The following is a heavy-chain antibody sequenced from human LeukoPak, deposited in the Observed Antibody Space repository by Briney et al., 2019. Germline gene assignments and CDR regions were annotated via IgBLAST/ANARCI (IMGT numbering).Heavy chain of an antibody. D-gene: IGHD3-22*01. J-gene: IGHJ4*02. CDR3: ARENYYDSSGSFDY. CDR2: IYYSGST. Sequence: PSETLSLTCSVSGGSISSYYWSWVRQPPGKGMEWIVYIYYSGSTNYNPSLKSRVTISLATSNNQFSLKLSYVTPADTAVYYCARENYYDSSGSFDYWTQESLVTVSS. V-gene: IGHV4-59*01. CDR1: GGSISSYY.